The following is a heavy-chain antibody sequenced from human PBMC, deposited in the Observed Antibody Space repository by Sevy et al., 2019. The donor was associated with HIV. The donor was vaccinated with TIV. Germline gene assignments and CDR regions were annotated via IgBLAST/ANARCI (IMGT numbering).Heavy chain of an antibody. D-gene: IGHD2-15*01. Sequence: SETLSLTCAVYDGSFSGYYWSWIRQPPGKGLEWIGEINHSGGTNYNPSLKSRVTISGDTSKNQFSLNLNSVTAADTAVYYCARHCTGSSCSHAFDIWGQGTMVTVSS. CDR2: INHSGGT. CDR3: ARHCTGSSCSHAFDI. CDR1: DGSFSGYY. J-gene: IGHJ3*02. V-gene: IGHV4-34*01.